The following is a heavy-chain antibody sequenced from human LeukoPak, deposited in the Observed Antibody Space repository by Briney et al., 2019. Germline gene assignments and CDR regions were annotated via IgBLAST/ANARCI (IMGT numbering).Heavy chain of an antibody. J-gene: IGHJ4*02. CDR3: ATDVSVVRSSGSEPVLDY. CDR2: FDPEDGET. V-gene: IGHV1-24*01. Sequence: ASVKVSCKVSGYTLTELSMHWVRQAPGKGLEWMGGFDPEDGETIYAQKFQGRVTMTEDTSTDTAYMELSSLRSEDTAVYYCATDVSVVRSSGSEPVLDYWGQGTLVTVSS. CDR1: GYTLTELS. D-gene: IGHD6-19*01.